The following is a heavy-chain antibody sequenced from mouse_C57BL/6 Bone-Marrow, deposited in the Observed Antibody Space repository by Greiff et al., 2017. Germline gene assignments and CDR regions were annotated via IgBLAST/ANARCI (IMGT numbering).Heavy chain of an antibody. Sequence: QVQLQQPGAELVMPGASVKLSCKASGYTFTSYWMHWVKQRPGQGLEWIGEIDPSDSYTNSNQKFKGKSTLTVDKSSSTAYMQLSSLTSEDSAVYYCARSEAASAMDYWGQGTSVTVSS. J-gene: IGHJ4*01. CDR3: ARSEAASAMDY. CDR2: IDPSDSYT. V-gene: IGHV1-69*01. D-gene: IGHD3-2*02. CDR1: GYTFTSYW.